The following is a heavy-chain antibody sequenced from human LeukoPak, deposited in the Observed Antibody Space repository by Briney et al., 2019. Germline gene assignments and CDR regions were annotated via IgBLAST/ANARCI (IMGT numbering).Heavy chain of an antibody. D-gene: IGHD1-26*01. CDR3: ARGRSSPGIDY. J-gene: IGHJ4*02. CDR1: GYSFNSVG. CDR2: IDTNTGNP. V-gene: IGHV7-4-1*01. Sequence: ASVKVSCKASGYSFNSVGMKWVRQVPGQGLEWMGWIDTNTGNPTYAQGFRGRFVFSFDTSVSTAYLQIYSLEPEDTAVYFCARGRSSPGIDYWGLGTQVTVSS.